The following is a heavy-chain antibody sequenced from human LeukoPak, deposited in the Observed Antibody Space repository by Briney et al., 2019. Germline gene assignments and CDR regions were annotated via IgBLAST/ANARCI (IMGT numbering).Heavy chain of an antibody. J-gene: IGHJ4*02. CDR3: ARRAGAYSHPYDY. CDR2: IYSDNT. Sequence: GGSLRLSCTVSGLTVSSNSMSWVRQAPGKGLEWVSFIYSDNTHYSDSVKGRFTTSRDNSKNTLYLQMNSPRAEDTAVYYCARRAGAYSHPYDYWGQGTLVTVSS. V-gene: IGHV3-53*01. CDR1: GLTVSSNS. D-gene: IGHD4/OR15-4a*01.